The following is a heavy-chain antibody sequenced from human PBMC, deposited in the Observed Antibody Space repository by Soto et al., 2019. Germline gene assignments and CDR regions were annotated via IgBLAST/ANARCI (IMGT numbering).Heavy chain of an antibody. J-gene: IGHJ5*02. Sequence: GASVKVSCKASGYTFTSYGISWVRQAPGQGLEWMGWISAYNGNTNYAQKLQGRVTMTTDTSTSTAYMELRSLRSDDTAVYYCARDSLYSSSWYLPWFDPWGQGTLGTVSS. CDR1: GYTFTSYG. CDR3: ARDSLYSSSWYLPWFDP. D-gene: IGHD6-13*01. CDR2: ISAYNGNT. V-gene: IGHV1-18*01.